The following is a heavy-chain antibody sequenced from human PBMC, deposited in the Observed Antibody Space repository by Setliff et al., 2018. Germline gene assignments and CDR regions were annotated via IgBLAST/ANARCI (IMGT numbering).Heavy chain of an antibody. Sequence: ASVKVSCKVSGYTFTDYYMHWVQQAPGKGLEWMGLVDPEDGETIYAEKFQGRVTITADTSTDTAYMELSSLRSEDTAVYYCARNIGMGQRDYFDYWGQGTVVTVSS. CDR1: GYTFTDYY. CDR2: VDPEDGET. V-gene: IGHV1-69-2*01. D-gene: IGHD5-18*01. CDR3: ARNIGMGQRDYFDY. J-gene: IGHJ4*02.